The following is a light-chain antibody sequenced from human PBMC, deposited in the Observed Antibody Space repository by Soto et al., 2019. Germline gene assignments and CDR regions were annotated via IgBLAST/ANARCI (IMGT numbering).Light chain of an antibody. Sequence: QSALTQPASVSGSPGQSITISCTGTNSDVGYYNYVSWYQQHPGKAPKLMIYEVDKRPSGVSIRFSGSKSGITASLTISGLQAEDEADYYCSSYTTTTTRVFGGGTKVTVL. J-gene: IGLJ3*02. V-gene: IGLV2-14*01. CDR3: SSYTTTTTRV. CDR2: EVD. CDR1: NSDVGYYNY.